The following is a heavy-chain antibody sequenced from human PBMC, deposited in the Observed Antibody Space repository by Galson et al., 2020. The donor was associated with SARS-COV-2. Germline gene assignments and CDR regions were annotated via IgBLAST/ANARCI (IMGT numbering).Heavy chain of an antibody. CDR1: GGSISTTSYF. CDR3: ARRGGTVTARQFGL. CDR2: IYYSGTT. V-gene: IGHV4-39*01. Sequence: SETLSLTCTVSGGSISTTSYFWGWIRQPPGKGLEWIGTIYYSGTTYYNPSLRSRVTISVDTSTNQFSLKLNSVTAADTAVYYCARRGGTVTARQFGLWGRGTRVTVSS. J-gene: IGHJ2*01. D-gene: IGHD4-17*01.